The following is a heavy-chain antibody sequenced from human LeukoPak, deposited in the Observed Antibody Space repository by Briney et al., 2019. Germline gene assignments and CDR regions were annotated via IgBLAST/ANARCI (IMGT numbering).Heavy chain of an antibody. J-gene: IGHJ4*02. V-gene: IGHV3-23*01. CDR3: AKGGGATSTKYYFDY. D-gene: IGHD1-26*01. Sequence: GGSLRLSCAASGFTFSSCAMSWVRQAPGKGLEWVSAISGSGGSTYYADSVKGRFTISRDNSKNTLYLQMNSLRAEDTAVYYCAKGGGATSTKYYFDYWGQGTLVTVSS. CDR1: GFTFSSCA. CDR2: ISGSGGST.